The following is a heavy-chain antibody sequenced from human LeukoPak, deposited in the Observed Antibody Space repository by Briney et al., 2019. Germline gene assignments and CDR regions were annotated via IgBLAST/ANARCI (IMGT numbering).Heavy chain of an antibody. J-gene: IGHJ4*02. CDR2: IYHSGST. CDR1: GYSISSGYY. Sequence: SETLSLTCTVSGYSISSGYYWGWIRQPPGKGLEWIGSIYHSGSTYYNPSLKSRVTISVDTSKNQFSLKLSSVTAADTAVYYCATVGYGYGKNYWGQGTLVTVSS. D-gene: IGHD5-18*01. CDR3: ATVGYGYGKNY. V-gene: IGHV4-38-2*02.